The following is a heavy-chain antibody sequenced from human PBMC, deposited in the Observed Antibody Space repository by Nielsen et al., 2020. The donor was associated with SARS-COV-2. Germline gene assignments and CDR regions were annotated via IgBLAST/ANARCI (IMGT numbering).Heavy chain of an antibody. J-gene: IGHJ4*02. V-gene: IGHV3-74*01. CDR2: IPTDGRTT. CDR3: ARDRGRSGWYTIPHDY. CDR1: GLTFSRYW. Sequence: GESLKISCAASGLTFSRYWMHWVRQGPGKGLVWVSRIPTDGRTTRYADSVKGRFTISRDNTKNMLYLQMNSLRAEDTAVYYCARDRGRSGWYTIPHDYWGQGTLVTVSS. D-gene: IGHD6-19*01.